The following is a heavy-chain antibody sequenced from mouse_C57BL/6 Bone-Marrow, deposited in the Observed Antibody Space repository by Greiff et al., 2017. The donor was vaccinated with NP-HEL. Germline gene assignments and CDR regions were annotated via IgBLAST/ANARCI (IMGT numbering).Heavy chain of an antibody. CDR3: ARQNYDYSFDY. V-gene: IGHV5-12*01. CDR2: ISNGGGST. D-gene: IGHD2-4*01. CDR1: GFTFSDYY. J-gene: IGHJ2*01. Sequence: EVKLVESGGGLVQPGGSLKLSCAASGFTFSDYYMYWVRQTPEKRLEWVAYISNGGGSTYYPDTAKGRFTISRDNAKNTLYLQMSRLKSEDTAMYYCARQNYDYSFDYWGQGTTLTVSS.